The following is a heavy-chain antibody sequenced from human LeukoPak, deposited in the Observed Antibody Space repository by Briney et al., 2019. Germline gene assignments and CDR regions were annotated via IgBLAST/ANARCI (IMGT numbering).Heavy chain of an antibody. CDR2: IYTSGST. D-gene: IGHD4-11*01. V-gene: IGHV4-4*07. J-gene: IGHJ6*03. Sequence: PSETLSLTCTVSGGSISSYYWSWIRQPAGKGLEWIGRIYTSGSTNYNPSLKSRVTMSVDTSKNQFSLKLSSVTAADTAVYYCARGRNDYSNYYYYYMDVWGKGTTVTVSS. CDR3: ARGRNDYSNYYYYYMDV. CDR1: GGSISSYY.